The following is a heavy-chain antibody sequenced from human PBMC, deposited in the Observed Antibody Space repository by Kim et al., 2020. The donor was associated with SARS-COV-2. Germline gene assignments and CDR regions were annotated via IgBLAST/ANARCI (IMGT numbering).Heavy chain of an antibody. CDR2: IYHSGST. J-gene: IGHJ6*02. D-gene: IGHD6-13*01. CDR1: GGSISSSNW. V-gene: IGHV4-4*02. Sequence: SETLSLTCAVSGGSISSSNWWSWVRQPPGKGLEWIGEIYHSGSTNYNPSLKSRVTISVDKSKNQFSLKLSSVTAADTAVYYCARDSTGIAAAGTGMDVWGQGTTVTVSS. CDR3: ARDSTGIAAAGTGMDV.